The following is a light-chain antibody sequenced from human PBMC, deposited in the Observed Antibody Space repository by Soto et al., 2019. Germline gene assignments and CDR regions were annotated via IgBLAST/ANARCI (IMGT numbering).Light chain of an antibody. V-gene: IGKV3-20*01. CDR2: GAS. J-gene: IGKJ1*01. Sequence: EIVLTQSPGTLSLSPGERATLSCRASQSVTSNYLAWYQQEPGQAPRLLIYGASSRATGIPDRFSGSGSGTDFTLTISRLEPEEFTVYYCQQSGYSPPTFGLGTKVDIK. CDR1: QSVTSNY. CDR3: QQSGYSPPT.